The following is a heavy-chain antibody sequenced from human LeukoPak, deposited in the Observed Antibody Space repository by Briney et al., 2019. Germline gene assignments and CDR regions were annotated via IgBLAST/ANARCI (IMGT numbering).Heavy chain of an antibody. CDR1: GFTFSSYA. V-gene: IGHV3-30*01. D-gene: IGHD3-22*01. J-gene: IGHJ4*02. CDR2: ISYDGSNK. CDR3: ARAPYYDSSGYYDC. Sequence: PGGSLRLSCAASGFTFSSYAMHWVRQAPGKGLEWVAVISYDGSNKYYADSVKGRFTISRDNSKNTLYLQMNSLRAEDTAVYYCARAPYYDSSGYYDCWGQGTLVTVPS.